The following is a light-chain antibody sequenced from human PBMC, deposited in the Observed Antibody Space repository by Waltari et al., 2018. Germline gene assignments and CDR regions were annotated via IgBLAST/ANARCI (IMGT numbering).Light chain of an antibody. CDR3: MQALEFPLT. J-gene: IGKJ4*01. CDR2: EVS. V-gene: IGKV2-40*01. CDR1: QSLLDSEDGNTY. Sequence: DIVMTQTPLSLPVTLGEPASISCRPSQSLLDSEDGNTYLEWYLQKPGQSPQLLIYEVSNRASGVPDRFSGSGSDTDFTLKISRVEAEDVGVYYCMQALEFPLTFGGGTKVEIK.